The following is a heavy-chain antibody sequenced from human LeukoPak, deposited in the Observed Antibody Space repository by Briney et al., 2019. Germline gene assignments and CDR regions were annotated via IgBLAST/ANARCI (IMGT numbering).Heavy chain of an antibody. CDR1: AYTFTGYY. CDR3: AREGSGWYGNFDY. CDR2: INPDSGGT. Sequence: ASVKVSCKASAYTFTGYYMHWVRQAPGQGLEWMGWINPDSGGTNYAQKFQGRVTMTRDTSISTAYMEVSRLRSDVTAVYYCAREGSGWYGNFDYWGQGTLVTVSS. V-gene: IGHV1-2*02. D-gene: IGHD6-19*01. J-gene: IGHJ4*02.